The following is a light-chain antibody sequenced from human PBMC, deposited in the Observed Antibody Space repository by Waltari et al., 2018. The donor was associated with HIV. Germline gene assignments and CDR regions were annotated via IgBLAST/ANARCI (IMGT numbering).Light chain of an antibody. V-gene: IGKV1-39*01. CDR2: DAS. J-gene: IGKJ3*01. CDR1: QSITDK. Sequence: DIQMTQSPSSLSASVGDRVTITCRSSQSITDKVNWYQQKPGEAPKVLIYDASTLETGVPSRFSGSGSGTEFTLTISSLQPDDFASYFFQQSFRSPLTFGPGTKVDI. CDR3: QQSFRSPLT.